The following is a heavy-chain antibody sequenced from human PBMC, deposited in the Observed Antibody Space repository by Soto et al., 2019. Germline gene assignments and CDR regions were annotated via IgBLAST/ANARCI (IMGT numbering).Heavy chain of an antibody. J-gene: IGHJ3*02. Sequence: EVQLVESGGGLVQPGGSLRLSCAASGFTVSSTYMSWVRQAPGKGLEWVSLIYSGGTTYYADSVKGRFTISRDNSKNTLYLQMDGLRAEDTAVYYCARDLGGRSDAFDIWGQGTMVTVSS. CDR3: ARDLGGRSDAFDI. CDR2: IYSGGTT. D-gene: IGHD6-19*01. V-gene: IGHV3-66*01. CDR1: GFTVSSTY.